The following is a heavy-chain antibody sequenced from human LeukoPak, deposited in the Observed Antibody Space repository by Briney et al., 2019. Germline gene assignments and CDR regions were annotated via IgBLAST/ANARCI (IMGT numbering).Heavy chain of an antibody. J-gene: IGHJ4*02. V-gene: IGHV4-34*01. CDR1: GGSFSGYY. Sequence: SETLSLTCAVYGGSFSGYYWSWIRQPPGKGLEWIGEINHSGSTNYNPSLKSRVTISVDTSKNQFSLKLSSVTAADTAVYYCARGLMVRGATYFDYWGQGTLVTVSP. D-gene: IGHD3-10*01. CDR2: INHSGST. CDR3: ARGLMVRGATYFDY.